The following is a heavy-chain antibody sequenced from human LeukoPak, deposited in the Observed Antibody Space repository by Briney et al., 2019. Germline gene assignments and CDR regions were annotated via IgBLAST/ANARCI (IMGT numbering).Heavy chain of an antibody. CDR2: INAGNGNT. V-gene: IGHV1-3*01. Sequence: ASVKVSCKASGYTFTSYAMHWVRQAPGQRLEWMGWINAGNGNTKYSQKFRGRVTITRDTSASTAYMELSSLRSEDTAVYYCARGPDFDWPMRPFDYWGQGTLVTVSS. J-gene: IGHJ4*02. CDR3: ARGPDFDWPMRPFDY. CDR1: GYTFTSYA. D-gene: IGHD3-9*01.